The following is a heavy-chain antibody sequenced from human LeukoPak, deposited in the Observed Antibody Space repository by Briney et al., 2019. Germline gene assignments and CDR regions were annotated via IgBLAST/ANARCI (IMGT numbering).Heavy chain of an antibody. CDR1: GFTFDDYA. D-gene: IGHD4-17*01. J-gene: IGHJ5*02. CDR2: ISWNSGSI. CDR3: AKAPTPTVTTRNWFDP. V-gene: IGHV3-9*01. Sequence: GRSLRLSCAASGFTFDDYAMHWVRQAPGKGLAWVSGISWNSGSIGYADSVRGRFTISRDNAKNSLYLQMNSLRAEDTALYYCAKAPTPTVTTRNWFDPWGQGTLVTVSS.